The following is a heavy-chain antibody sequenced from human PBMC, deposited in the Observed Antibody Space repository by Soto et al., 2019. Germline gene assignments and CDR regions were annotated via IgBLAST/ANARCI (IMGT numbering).Heavy chain of an antibody. V-gene: IGHV5-51*01. CDR1: GYSFTSYW. CDR3: SRHGKFSSMTDYLVT. CDR2: IYPGDSDT. J-gene: IGHJ4*02. D-gene: IGHD1-1*01. Sequence: GESLQISCKGSGYSFTSYWIAWVRQMPGKGLECMGIIYPGDSDTRYSPSFQGQVTISVDKSINTAYLQWSSLRASDTAIYYCSRHGKFSSMTDYLVTLGQGALVAVSS.